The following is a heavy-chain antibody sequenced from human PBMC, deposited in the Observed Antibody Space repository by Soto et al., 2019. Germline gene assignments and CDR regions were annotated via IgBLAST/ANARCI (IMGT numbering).Heavy chain of an antibody. CDR2: INPSGGST. J-gene: IGHJ4*02. CDR1: GYTFTSYY. Sequence: ASVKVSCKASGYTFTSYYMHWVRQAPGQGLEWMGIINPSGGSTSYAQKFQGRVTMTRDTSTSTVYMELSSLRSEDTAVYYCARSSLRFLEWLPSDYWGQGTLVTVSS. CDR3: ARSSLRFLEWLPSDY. V-gene: IGHV1-46*03. D-gene: IGHD3-3*01.